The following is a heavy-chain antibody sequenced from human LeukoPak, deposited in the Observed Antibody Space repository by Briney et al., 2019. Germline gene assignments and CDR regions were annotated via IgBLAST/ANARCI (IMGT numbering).Heavy chain of an antibody. CDR3: ARGWTTHTPYYYYMDV. D-gene: IGHD4-11*01. CDR1: GGSFSGYY. CDR2: INHSGST. J-gene: IGHJ6*03. V-gene: IGHV4-34*01. Sequence: SETLSLTCAVYGGSFSGYYWSWIRQPPGKGLEWIGEINHSGSTNYNPSLKSRVTISVDTSKNQFSLKLSSVTAADTAVYYCARGWTTHTPYYYYMDVWGKGTTVTVSS.